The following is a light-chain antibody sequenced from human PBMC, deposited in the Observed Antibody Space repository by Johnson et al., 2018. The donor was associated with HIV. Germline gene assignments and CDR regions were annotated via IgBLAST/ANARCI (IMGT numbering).Light chain of an antibody. V-gene: IGLV1-51*01. CDR3: GTWDSSLSAGPYV. CDR2: DNN. Sequence: QSALTQPPSVSAAPGQKVTISCSGSSSNIGNNYVSWYQQLPGTAPKLLISDNNKRPSGIPDRFSGSKSGTSATLGITELQTGDEADYYCGTWDSSLSAGPYVFGTGTKVTVL. J-gene: IGLJ1*01. CDR1: SSNIGNNY.